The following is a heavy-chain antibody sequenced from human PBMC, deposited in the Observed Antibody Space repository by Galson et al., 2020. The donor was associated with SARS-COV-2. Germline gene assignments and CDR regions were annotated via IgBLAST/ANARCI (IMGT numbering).Heavy chain of an antibody. J-gene: IGHJ5*02. D-gene: IGHD6-19*01. V-gene: IGHV1-24*01. CDR1: GYTLTELS. CDR2: FDPEDGET. CDR3: ATAAVAGTWEWFDP. Sequence: ASVKVSCKVSGYTLTELSMHWVRQAPGKGLEWMGGFDPEDGETIYAQKFQGRVTMTEDTSTDTVYMELSSLRSEDTAVYYCATAAVAGTWEWFDPWGQGTLVTVSS.